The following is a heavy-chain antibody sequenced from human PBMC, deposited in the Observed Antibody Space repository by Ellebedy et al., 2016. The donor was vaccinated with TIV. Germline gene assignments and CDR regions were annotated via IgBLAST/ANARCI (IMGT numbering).Heavy chain of an antibody. CDR1: GGSISSYY. CDR3: ARNYCGDDCFAFDI. D-gene: IGHD2-21*02. V-gene: IGHV4-59*08. J-gene: IGHJ3*02. Sequence: MPSETLSLTCTVSGGSISSYYWSWIRQPPGKGLEWIGYSHYSGSTKYNPSLKSRVIISVDTSKNQFSLKLSSVTAADTAVYYCARNYCGDDCFAFDIWGQGTMVTVSS. CDR2: SHYSGST.